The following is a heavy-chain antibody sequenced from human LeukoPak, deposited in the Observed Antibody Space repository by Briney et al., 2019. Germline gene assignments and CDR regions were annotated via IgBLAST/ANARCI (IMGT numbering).Heavy chain of an antibody. CDR1: GFTFSSYG. V-gene: IGHV3-33*01. D-gene: IGHD1-26*01. CDR3: ARDTTGWELPYY. J-gene: IGHJ4*02. Sequence: QTGGSLRLSCAASGFTFSSYGMHGVRQAPGKGLEWVAVIWYDGSNKYYANSVKGRFTISRDNSKNTLYLQMNSLRAEDTAVYYCARDTTGWELPYYWGQGTLVTVSS. CDR2: IWYDGSNK.